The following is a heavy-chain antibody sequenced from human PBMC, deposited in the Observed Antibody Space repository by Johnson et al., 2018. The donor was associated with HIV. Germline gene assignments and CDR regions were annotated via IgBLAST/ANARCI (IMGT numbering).Heavy chain of an antibody. CDR3: ARVLWFGELFSRAFDI. Sequence: VQFVESGGGVVQPGRSLRLSCAASGFTFSSYGMHWVLQAPGKGLEWVAFIWYDGSNKYYADSVKGRLTISRDNSKNTLYLQMNSLRAEDTAVYYCARVLWFGELFSRAFDIWGQGTLVMVSS. J-gene: IGHJ3*02. CDR1: GFTFSSYG. CDR2: IWYDGSNK. D-gene: IGHD3-10*01. V-gene: IGHV3-33*01.